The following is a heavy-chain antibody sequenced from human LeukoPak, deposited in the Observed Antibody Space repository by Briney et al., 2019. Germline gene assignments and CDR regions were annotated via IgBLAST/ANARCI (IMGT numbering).Heavy chain of an antibody. CDR3: ARPSLLDYGQIDY. V-gene: IGHV4-39*01. D-gene: IGHD4-17*01. Sequence: SETLSLTCTVSGGSISSYYWGWVRQPPGKGLEWIGTIYYSGSTYYNPSLKSRVTISVDTSKNQFSLKLSSVTAADTAVYYCARPSLLDYGQIDYWGQGTLVTVSS. CDR2: IYYSGST. J-gene: IGHJ4*02. CDR1: GGSISSYY.